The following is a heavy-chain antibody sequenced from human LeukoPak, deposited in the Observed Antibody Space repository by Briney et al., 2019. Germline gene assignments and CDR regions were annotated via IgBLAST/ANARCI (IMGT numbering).Heavy chain of an antibody. CDR1: GYTFINYA. CDR2: ISAYNGNT. J-gene: IGHJ4*02. D-gene: IGHD3-3*01. V-gene: IGHV1-18*01. CDR3: ARGAYDFWSAYYSSGYFDY. Sequence: ASVKVSCKASGYTFINYAINWVRQAPGQGLEWMGWISAYNGNTNYARKLQGRATMTTDTSTNTAYMELRGLRFDDTAVYFCARGAYDFWSAYYSSGYFDYWGQGTLVTVSS.